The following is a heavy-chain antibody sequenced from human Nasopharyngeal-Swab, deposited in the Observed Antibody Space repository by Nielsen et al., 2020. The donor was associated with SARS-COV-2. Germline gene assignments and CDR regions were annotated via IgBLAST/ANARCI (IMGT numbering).Heavy chain of an antibody. J-gene: IGHJ4*02. CDR2: FFYSGTP. D-gene: IGHD6-19*01. Sequence: SETLSLTCTVSGGSIKSYYWSWVRQPPGKGLEWIGNFFYSGTPNYNPSLKSRVTISVDAPRNQFSLRLNSVTSADTAMYYCARDSSGWHYWGQGTLVTVSS. CDR3: ARDSSGWHY. V-gene: IGHV4-59*01. CDR1: GGSIKSYY.